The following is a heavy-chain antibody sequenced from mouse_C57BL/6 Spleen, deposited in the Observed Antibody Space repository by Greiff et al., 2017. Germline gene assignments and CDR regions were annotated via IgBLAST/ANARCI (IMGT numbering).Heavy chain of an antibody. D-gene: IGHD3-2*02. CDR1: GFTFSNYW. V-gene: IGHV6-3*01. CDR3: TEDQATLFAY. CDR2: IRLKSDNYAT. Sequence: EVKLEESGGGLVQPGGSMKLSCVASGFTFSNYWMNWVRQSPEKGLEWVAQIRLKSDNYATHYAESVKGRFTISRDDSKSSVYLHMNNLRAEDTGIYYCTEDQATLFAYWGQVTLVTVSA. J-gene: IGHJ3*01.